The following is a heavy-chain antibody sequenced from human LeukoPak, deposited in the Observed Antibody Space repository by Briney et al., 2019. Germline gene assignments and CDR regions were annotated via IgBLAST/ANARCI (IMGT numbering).Heavy chain of an antibody. CDR1: GHTFTGYY. D-gene: IGHD6-19*01. CDR2: INPNSGGT. J-gene: IGHJ4*02. CDR3: AREVGQWLVHIDY. Sequence: ASVKVSCKASGHTFTGYYMHWVRQAPGQGLEWMGWINPNSGGTNYAQKFQGRVTMTRDTSISTAYMELSRLRSDDTAVYYCAREVGQWLVHIDYWGQGTLVTVSS. V-gene: IGHV1-2*02.